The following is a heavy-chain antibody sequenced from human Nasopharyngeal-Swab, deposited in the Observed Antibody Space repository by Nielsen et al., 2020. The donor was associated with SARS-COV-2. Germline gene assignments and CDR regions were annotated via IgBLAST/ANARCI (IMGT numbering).Heavy chain of an antibody. CDR2: IYHSGST. J-gene: IGHJ2*01. Sequence: SETLSLTCTVSGYSISSGYYWGWIRQPPGKGLARIGSIYHSGSTYYNPSLKSRVTISVDTSKNQFSLKLSSVTAADTAVYYCARVRRGLTNWYFDLWGRGTLVTVSS. CDR1: GYSISSGYY. V-gene: IGHV4-38-2*02. D-gene: IGHD1/OR15-1a*01. CDR3: ARVRRGLTNWYFDL.